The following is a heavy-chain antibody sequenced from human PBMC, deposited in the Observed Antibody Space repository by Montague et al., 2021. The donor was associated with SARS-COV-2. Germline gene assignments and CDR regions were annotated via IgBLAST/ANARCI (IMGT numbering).Heavy chain of an antibody. J-gene: IGHJ4*02. V-gene: IGHV4-59*01. D-gene: IGHD5-12*01. CDR1: GGSMNDYY. Sequence: SETLSLTCNVSGGSMNDYYWSWTRQSPGKGLEWIGYIYYTGTTNYNPSLKSRVTISIDTSNNHFSLNLKSVTAADSAVYYCAGGADIVVATDWGQGTLGAVSS. CDR3: AGGADIVVATD. CDR2: IYYTGTT.